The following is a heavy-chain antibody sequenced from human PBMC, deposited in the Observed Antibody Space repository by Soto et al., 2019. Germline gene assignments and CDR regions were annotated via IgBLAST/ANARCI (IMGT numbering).Heavy chain of an antibody. V-gene: IGHV4-34*01. J-gene: IGHJ4*02. CDR1: GESFSDYY. CDR2: INHSGST. CDR3: ARGPYTSSWYRGNFDY. Sequence: QVQLQQWGAELLKPSETLSLTCAVYGESFSDYYWNWIRQPPGKGLDWIGEINHSGSTKYNPSLKSRVTISVDTSKNQFSLKLSPVTAADTAVYYCARGPYTSSWYRGNFDYWGQGTLATVSS. D-gene: IGHD6-13*01.